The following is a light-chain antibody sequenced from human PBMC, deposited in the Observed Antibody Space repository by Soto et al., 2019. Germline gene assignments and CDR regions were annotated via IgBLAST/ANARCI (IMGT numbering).Light chain of an antibody. Sequence: EIVLTQSPGTLSLSPGERATLSCRASQSVSSAYLAWYQHKPGQPPTLLIYAASSRVTGIPDRFSGSGSGPDFTLTISRLGPEDFAVYYCQQYGSSSTWTFGQGTKVDIK. CDR1: QSVSSAY. J-gene: IGKJ1*01. CDR3: QQYGSSSTWT. CDR2: AAS. V-gene: IGKV3-20*01.